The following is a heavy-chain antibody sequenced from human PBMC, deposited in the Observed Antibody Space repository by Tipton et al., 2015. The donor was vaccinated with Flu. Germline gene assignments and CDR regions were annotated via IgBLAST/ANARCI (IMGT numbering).Heavy chain of an antibody. D-gene: IGHD4-11*01. CDR1: GSAIATNIFH. CDR3: ARRDYSNYVSEPKNWFDP. V-gene: IGHV4-39*01. CDR2: INDSGGT. Sequence: TLSLTCTVSGSAIATNIFHLAWLPQPQGQELERIGSINDSGGTYYKSSLKSRVTISVDTSKNQFSLKLKYVTATDTAVYYCARRDYSNYVSEPKNWFDPWGQGLLVTVSS. J-gene: IGHJ5*02.